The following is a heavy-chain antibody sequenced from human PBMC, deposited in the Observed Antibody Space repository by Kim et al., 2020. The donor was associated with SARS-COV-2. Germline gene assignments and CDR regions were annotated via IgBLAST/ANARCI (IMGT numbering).Heavy chain of an antibody. V-gene: IGHV4-31*03. CDR1: GGSISSGGYY. J-gene: IGHJ6*02. Sequence: SETLSLTCTVSGGSISSGGYYWSWIRQHPGKGLEWIGYIYYSGSTYYNPSLKSRVTISVDTSKNQFSLKLSSVTAADTAVYYCARDNQLIYGDYSYYYGMDVWGQGTTVTVSS. CDR3: ARDNQLIYGDYSYYYGMDV. D-gene: IGHD4-17*01. CDR2: IYYSGST.